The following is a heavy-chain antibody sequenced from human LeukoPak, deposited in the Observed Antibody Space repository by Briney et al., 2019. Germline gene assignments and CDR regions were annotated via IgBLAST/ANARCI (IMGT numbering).Heavy chain of an antibody. Sequence: GGSLRLSCAASGFTFSSYATHWVRQAPGKGLEWLSVISYDGSNEHFADSVKGRFTISRDNSKDTLYLQMNSLRAEDTAVYYCAAAMSRYYYYGMDVWGLGTTVTVSS. V-gene: IGHV3-30*04. CDR2: ISYDGSNE. CDR1: GFTFSSYA. D-gene: IGHD6-25*01. J-gene: IGHJ6*02. CDR3: AAAMSRYYYYGMDV.